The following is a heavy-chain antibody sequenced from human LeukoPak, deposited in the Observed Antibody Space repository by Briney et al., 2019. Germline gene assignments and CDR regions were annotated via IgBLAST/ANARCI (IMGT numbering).Heavy chain of an antibody. J-gene: IGHJ4*02. V-gene: IGHV3-33*01. CDR3: ARAMYVHESSGYLGEY. Sequence: GGSLRLSCAASGFTFNTYGMHWVRQAPGKGLEWVAVIWNDGSKIYYGESVKGRFTISRDNFKNMVYLQINSLRVEDTAVYYCARAMYVHESSGYLGEYWGQGTLVTVSS. CDR1: GFTFNTYG. D-gene: IGHD3-22*01. CDR2: IWNDGSKI.